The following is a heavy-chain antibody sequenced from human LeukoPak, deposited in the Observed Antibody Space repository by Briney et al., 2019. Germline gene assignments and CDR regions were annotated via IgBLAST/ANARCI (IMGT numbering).Heavy chain of an antibody. CDR3: ASRRGYTLDY. CDR1: GGSISSYY. D-gene: IGHD5-18*01. V-gene: IGHV4-39*01. Sequence: PSETLSLTCTVSGGSISSYYWGWIRQPPGKGLEWIGSIYYSGSTYYNPSLKSRVTISVDTSKNQFSLKLSSVTAADTAVYYCASRRGYTLDYWGQGTLVTVSS. J-gene: IGHJ4*02. CDR2: IYYSGST.